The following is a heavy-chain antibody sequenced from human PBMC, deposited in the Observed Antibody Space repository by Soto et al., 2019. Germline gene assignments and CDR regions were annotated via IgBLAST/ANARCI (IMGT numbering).Heavy chain of an antibody. Sequence: QVQLVQSGAEVKKPGASLKVSCKASGYTFTDYFMYWVRQAPGQGLEWMGWINPNGGGTKYAQKFQGRVTMTRDTSISTAYMEVSSLRSDDTAMYYCARGHCSSNSCYLDSWGQGTLVTVSS. V-gene: IGHV1-2*02. CDR2: INPNGGGT. CDR3: ARGHCSSNSCYLDS. J-gene: IGHJ5*01. D-gene: IGHD2-2*01. CDR1: GYTFTDYF.